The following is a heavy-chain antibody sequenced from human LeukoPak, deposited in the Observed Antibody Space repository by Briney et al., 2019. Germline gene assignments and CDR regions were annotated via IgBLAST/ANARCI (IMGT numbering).Heavy chain of an antibody. CDR3: ARHMVYDYVWGSYRPFDY. J-gene: IGHJ4*02. Sequence: SETLSLTCTVSGGSISSSSYYWGWIRQPPGKGLEWIGSIYYSGSTYYNPSLKSRVTISVDTSKNQFSLKLSSVTAADMAVYYCARHMVYDYVWGSYRPFDYWGQGTPVTVSS. CDR1: GGSISSSSYY. CDR2: IYYSGST. D-gene: IGHD3-16*02. V-gene: IGHV4-39*01.